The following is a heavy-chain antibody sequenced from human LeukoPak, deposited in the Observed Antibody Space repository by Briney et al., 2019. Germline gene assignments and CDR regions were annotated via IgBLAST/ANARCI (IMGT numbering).Heavy chain of an antibody. V-gene: IGHV4-34*12. CDR3: ATQILLCHYY. CDR1: GGSFSGYY. D-gene: IGHD3-10*01. CDR2: IFYSGST. Sequence: SETLSLTCAVYGGSFSGYYWSWIRQPPGKGLEWIGTIFYSGSTYYNPSLKSRVTMSVDTSQNQFSLKLSSVTAADTAVYYCATQILLCHYYWGQGTLVTVSS. J-gene: IGHJ4*02.